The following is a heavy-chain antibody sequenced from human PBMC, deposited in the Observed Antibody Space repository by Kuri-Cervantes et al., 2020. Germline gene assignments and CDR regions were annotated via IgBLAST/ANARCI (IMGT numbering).Heavy chain of an antibody. J-gene: IGHJ6*02. D-gene: IGHD3-10*01. CDR1: GFTFSSYA. CDR3: ARDRGMMLLWFGGGMDV. Sequence: GGSLRLSCAASGFTFSSYAMSWVRQAPGKGLEWVSAISGSGGSTYYADSVKGRFTISRDNSKNTLDLQMNSLRAEDTAVYYCARDRGMMLLWFGGGMDVWGQGTTVTVSS. CDR2: ISGSGGST. V-gene: IGHV3-23*01.